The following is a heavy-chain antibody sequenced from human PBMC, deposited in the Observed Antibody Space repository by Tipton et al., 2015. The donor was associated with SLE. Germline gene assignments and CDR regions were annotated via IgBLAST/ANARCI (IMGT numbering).Heavy chain of an antibody. CDR1: GGSISSGDYY. D-gene: IGHD3-3*01. Sequence: LRLSCTVSGGSISSGDYYWSWIRQPPGKGLEWIGYIYYSGTTYYNPSLKSRVTMSVDTSKSQFSLKLSSVTAADTAMYYCARGGRFLEWLTYWGQGTLVTVSS. J-gene: IGHJ4*02. CDR2: IYYSGTT. CDR3: ARGGRFLEWLTY. V-gene: IGHV4-30-4*01.